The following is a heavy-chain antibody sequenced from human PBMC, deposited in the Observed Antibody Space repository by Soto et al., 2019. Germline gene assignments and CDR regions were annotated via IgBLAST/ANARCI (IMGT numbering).Heavy chain of an antibody. V-gene: IGHV4-31*03. D-gene: IGHD5-18*01. CDR3: ARGPVDTAPFDY. Sequence: QVQLQESGPGLVKPSQTLSLTCTVSGGSISSGGYYWSWIRQHPGKGLEWIGYIYYSGSTYYNPSLKRRVTISVDTSKHQFSLKLSSVTAADTAVYYCARGPVDTAPFDYWGQGTLVTVSS. CDR1: GGSISSGGYY. CDR2: IYYSGST. J-gene: IGHJ4*02.